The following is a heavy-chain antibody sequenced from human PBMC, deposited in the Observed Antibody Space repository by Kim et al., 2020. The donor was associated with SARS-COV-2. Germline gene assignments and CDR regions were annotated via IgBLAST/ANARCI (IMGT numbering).Heavy chain of an antibody. CDR3: ARSEYYGSKSLAKYGMDV. CDR2: IFYSGST. CDR1: GGSVSGRTYY. V-gene: IGHV4-61*01. J-gene: IGHJ6*02. D-gene: IGHD3-10*01. Sequence: SETLSLTCTVSGGSVSGRTYYWTWLRQTPGIGLEWIGNIFYSGSTTYNPSLKSRVTISVDTSKSQFSLSLRSVTAADTAVYYCARSEYYGSKSLAKYGMDVGGQGTTVTVSS.